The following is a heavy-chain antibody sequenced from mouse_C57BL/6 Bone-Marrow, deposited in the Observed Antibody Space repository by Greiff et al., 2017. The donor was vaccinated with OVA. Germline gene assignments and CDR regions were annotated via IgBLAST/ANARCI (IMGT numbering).Heavy chain of an antibody. V-gene: IGHV14-4*01. J-gene: IGHJ2*01. Sequence: VQLQQSGAGLVRPGAAVKLSCTASRFNIKDVYIHWVKEKPEQGLEWVGWSDPENGDTEYASKFQGKATITADTSSKTVYLQLSSLTSEDTAVYYCTTYRYWGQGTTLTVSS. CDR3: TTYRY. CDR1: RFNIKDVY. CDR2: SDPENGDT.